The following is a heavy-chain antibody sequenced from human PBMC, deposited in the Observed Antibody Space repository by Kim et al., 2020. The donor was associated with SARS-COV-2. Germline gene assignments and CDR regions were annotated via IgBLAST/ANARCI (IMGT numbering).Heavy chain of an antibody. CDR3: ARGGSSSSGWFDP. J-gene: IGHJ5*02. V-gene: IGHV3-7*01. Sequence: FGDSVKGRFTISRDNTKNSLYLQMNSLRAEDTAVYYCARGGSSSSGWFDPWGQGTLVTVSS. D-gene: IGHD6-6*01.